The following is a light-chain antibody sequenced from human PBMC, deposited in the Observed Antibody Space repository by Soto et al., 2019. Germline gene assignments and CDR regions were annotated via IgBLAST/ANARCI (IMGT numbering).Light chain of an antibody. CDR3: SSYTSSSTPL. J-gene: IGLJ2*01. Sequence: QSALTQPASVSGSPGQSITISCTGTSIDVGGYNYVSWYQQHPGKAPKLMIYDASNRPSGVSNRFSGSKSGNTASLTISGLQAEDEADYYCSSYTSSSTPLFGGGTQLTVL. CDR1: SIDVGGYNY. V-gene: IGLV2-14*01. CDR2: DAS.